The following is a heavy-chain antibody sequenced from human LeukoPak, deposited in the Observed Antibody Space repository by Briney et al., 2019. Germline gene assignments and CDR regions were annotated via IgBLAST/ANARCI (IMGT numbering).Heavy chain of an antibody. Sequence: GGSLRLSCAASGFTFSTYTMSWVRQAPGKGLEWVSAISGSGGNTYYADSVKGRFTISRDNSKNTLYLQMDSLRADDTAVYYCAKAAFSRTSYFDYWGQGTLVTVSS. CDR2: ISGSGGNT. J-gene: IGHJ4*02. CDR1: GFTFSTYT. D-gene: IGHD3-3*02. CDR3: AKAAFSRTSYFDY. V-gene: IGHV3-23*01.